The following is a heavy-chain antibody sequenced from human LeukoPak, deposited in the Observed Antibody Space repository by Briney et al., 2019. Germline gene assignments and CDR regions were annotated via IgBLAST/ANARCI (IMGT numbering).Heavy chain of an antibody. CDR2: INPNSGGT. D-gene: IGHD1-26*01. CDR3: ARVKVGAKYNWFDP. Sequence: ASVKVSCKASGYTFTSYGISWVRQAPGQGLEWMGWINPNSGGTNYAQKFQGRVTMTRDTSISTAYMELSRLRSDDTAVYYCARVKVGAKYNWFDPWGQGTLVTVSS. CDR1: GYTFTSYG. J-gene: IGHJ5*02. V-gene: IGHV1-2*02.